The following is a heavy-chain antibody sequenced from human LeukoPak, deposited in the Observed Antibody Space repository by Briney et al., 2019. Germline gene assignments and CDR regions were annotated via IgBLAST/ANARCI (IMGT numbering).Heavy chain of an antibody. Sequence: ASVTVSCKASGYSFTNYDINWVRQAPGQGLEWMGWINPKSGDTGYSQKFQGRVFITRDTSINTAYMELSSLGSDDTAVYYCARDGRGSRSSWFDPWGQGTLVIVSS. CDR1: GYSFTNYD. CDR2: INPKSGDT. J-gene: IGHJ5*02. D-gene: IGHD3-10*01. V-gene: IGHV1-8*03. CDR3: ARDGRGSRSSWFDP.